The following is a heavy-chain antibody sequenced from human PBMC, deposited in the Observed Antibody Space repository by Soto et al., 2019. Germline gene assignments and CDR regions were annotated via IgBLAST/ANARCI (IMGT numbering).Heavy chain of an antibody. V-gene: IGHV3-9*01. D-gene: IGHD1-7*01. J-gene: IGHJ4*02. CDR1: GFTFDDYA. Sequence: EVQLVESGGGLVQPGRSLRLSCAASGFTFDDYAMHWVRQAPGKGLEWVSGISWNSGSIGYADSVKGRFTISRDNAKNSLYLQMNSLRAEDTALYYCAKDKGAYTWYNWNYDYWGQGTLVTVSS. CDR3: AKDKGAYTWYNWNYDY. CDR2: ISWNSGSI.